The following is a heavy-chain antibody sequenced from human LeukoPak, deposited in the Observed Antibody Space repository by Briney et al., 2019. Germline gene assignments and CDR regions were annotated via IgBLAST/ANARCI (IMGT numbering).Heavy chain of an antibody. J-gene: IGHJ6*04. D-gene: IGHD3-10*02. CDR2: ISSSGSTI. CDR1: GFTFSSYE. CDR3: AELGITMIGGV. Sequence: GGSLRLSCAASGFTFSSYEMNWVGQAPGKGLEWVSYISSSGSTIYYADSVKGRFTISRGNAKNSLYLQMNSLRAEDTAVYYCAELGITMIGGVWGKGTTVTISS. V-gene: IGHV3-48*03.